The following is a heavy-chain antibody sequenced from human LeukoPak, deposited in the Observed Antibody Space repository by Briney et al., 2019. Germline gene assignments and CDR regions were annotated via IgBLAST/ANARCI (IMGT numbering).Heavy chain of an antibody. J-gene: IGHJ6*04. Sequence: GGSLRLSCAASGFTFSSYSMNWVRQARGKGLEWVSYISSSSSTIYYADSVKGRFTISRDNANSSLYLQMNSLRAEDTAVYYCARDKTSGYQPRGVMDVWGKGTTVTVSS. V-gene: IGHV3-48*04. CDR1: GFTFSSYS. D-gene: IGHD5-12*01. CDR3: ARDKTSGYQPRGVMDV. CDR2: ISSSSSTI.